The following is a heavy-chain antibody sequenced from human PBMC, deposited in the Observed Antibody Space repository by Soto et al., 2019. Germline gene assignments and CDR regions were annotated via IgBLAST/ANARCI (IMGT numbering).Heavy chain of an antibody. V-gene: IGHV1-46*01. J-gene: IGHJ5*02. CDR1: GYTFTSYD. CDR2: INPSGGST. D-gene: IGHD4-17*01. Sequence: ASVNVACKASGYTFTSYDVHWVRRAPVQGLEWMGIINPSGGSTSYAQKFQGRVTMTRDTSTSTVYMELSSLRSEDTAVYYCALTTHYGANWFVPWGKGPLVTVSS. CDR3: ALTTHYGANWFVP.